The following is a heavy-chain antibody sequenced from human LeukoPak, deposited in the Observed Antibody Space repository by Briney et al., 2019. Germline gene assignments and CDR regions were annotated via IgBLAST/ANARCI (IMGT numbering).Heavy chain of an antibody. V-gene: IGHV1-69*13. J-gene: IGHJ4*02. D-gene: IGHD2-21*02. Sequence: ASVKVSCKASGGTFSSYAISWVRQAPGQGLEWMGGIIPIFGTANYAQKFQGRVTITADESTSTAYMELSSLRSEDTAVYYCARAGVVTAISPFDYWGQGTLVTVSS. CDR3: ARAGVVTAISPFDY. CDR1: GGTFSSYA. CDR2: IIPIFGTA.